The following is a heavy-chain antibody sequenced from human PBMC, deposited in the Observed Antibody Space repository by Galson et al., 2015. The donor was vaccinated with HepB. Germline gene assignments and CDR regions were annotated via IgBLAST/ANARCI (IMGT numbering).Heavy chain of an antibody. CDR2: ISYDGSNK. V-gene: IGHV3-30-3*01. CDR1: GFTFSSYA. D-gene: IGHD3-3*01. Sequence: SLRLSCAASGFTFSSYAMHWVRQAPGKGLEWVAVISYDGSNKYYADSVKGRFTISRDNSKNTLYLQMNSLRAEDTAVYYCARGDYDFWSGYRYYYYYMDVWGKGTTVTVSS. J-gene: IGHJ6*03. CDR3: ARGDYDFWSGYRYYYYYMDV.